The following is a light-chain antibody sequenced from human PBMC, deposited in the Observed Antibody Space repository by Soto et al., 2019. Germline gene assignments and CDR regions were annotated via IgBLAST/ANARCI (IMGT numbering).Light chain of an antibody. Sequence: QLVLTQAPSVSGAPGQRVTISCTGSSSNIGAGYDVHWYQQLPGTAPKLLIYGNSNRPSGVPDRFSGSKSGTSASLAITGLQAEDEADYYCQSYDSSLSGSVFGGGTKLTVL. CDR3: QSYDSSLSGSV. CDR1: SSNIGAGYD. V-gene: IGLV1-40*01. CDR2: GNS. J-gene: IGLJ2*01.